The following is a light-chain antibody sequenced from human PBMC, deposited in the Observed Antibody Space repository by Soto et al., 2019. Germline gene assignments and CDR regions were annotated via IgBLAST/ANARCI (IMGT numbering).Light chain of an antibody. CDR3: QQYTNTNNPWM. V-gene: IGKV1-5*01. CDR2: DAS. CDR1: QTITTW. J-gene: IGKJ1*01. Sequence: GDRVTITCRASQTITTWMAWYLQKPGKAPKLLVYDASTLQSGVATRFSGSGSGTEFTLIISGLQPEDSATYYCQQYTNTNNPWMFGQGTKVEI.